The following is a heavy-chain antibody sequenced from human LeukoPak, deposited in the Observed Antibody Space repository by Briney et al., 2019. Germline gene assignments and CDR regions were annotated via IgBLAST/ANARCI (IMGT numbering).Heavy chain of an antibody. V-gene: IGHV3-33*01. D-gene: IGHD2-2*01. Sequence: PGGSLRHSCAASGFTLTGYGMHCVREAPGKGLEWGAVIWYDETNKYHADSVKGRFTISRANSKNTLYLQMNSLRAEDTAVYYCARDYSTTWSYGMDVWGQGTTVTVSS. J-gene: IGHJ6*02. CDR3: ARDYSTTWSYGMDV. CDR1: GFTLTGYG. CDR2: IWYDETNK.